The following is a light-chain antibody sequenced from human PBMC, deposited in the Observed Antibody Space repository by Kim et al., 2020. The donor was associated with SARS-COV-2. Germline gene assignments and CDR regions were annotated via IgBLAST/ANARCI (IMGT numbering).Light chain of an antibody. CDR3: QQYGSSPRGIT. J-gene: IGKJ5*01. Sequence: GERAALYCGASQSISSSYLAWYQQKPGLAPRLLVYDASSRATGIPDRVSGSGSGTDCTLTISRLEPEDFAVYYWQQYGSSPRGITFGQRTRLEIK. V-gene: IGKV3D-20*01. CDR2: DAS. CDR1: QSISSSY.